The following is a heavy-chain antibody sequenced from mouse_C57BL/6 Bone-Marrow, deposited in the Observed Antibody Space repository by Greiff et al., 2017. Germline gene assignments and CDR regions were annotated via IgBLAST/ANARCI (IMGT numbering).Heavy chain of an antibody. D-gene: IGHD1-1*01. J-gene: IGHJ3*01. V-gene: IGHV1-55*01. Sequence: VQLQQPGAELVKPGASVKMSCKASGYTFTSYWITWVKQRPGQGLEWIGDIYPGSGRTNYNEQFKSKATLTVDTSSSTAYMQLSSLTSEDSAVYYCARSDYYGSSDWFAYWGQGTLVTVSA. CDR1: GYTFTSYW. CDR3: ARSDYYGSSDWFAY. CDR2: IYPGSGRT.